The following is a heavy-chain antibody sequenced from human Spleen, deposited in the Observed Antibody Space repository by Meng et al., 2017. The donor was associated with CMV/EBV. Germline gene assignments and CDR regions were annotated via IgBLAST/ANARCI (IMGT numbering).Heavy chain of an antibody. Sequence: SLKISCAASGFTFDDHAMHWARQVPGKGLEWVSGIDWNSGTTLYADSVRGRFTISRDNAKNSLYLQMNSLRAEDTALYYCARSRGYSSSTHDFDFWGHGTRVTVSS. V-gene: IGHV3-9*01. CDR2: IDWNSGTT. CDR3: ARSRGYSSSTHDFDF. J-gene: IGHJ4*01. CDR1: GFTFDDHA. D-gene: IGHD6-6*01.